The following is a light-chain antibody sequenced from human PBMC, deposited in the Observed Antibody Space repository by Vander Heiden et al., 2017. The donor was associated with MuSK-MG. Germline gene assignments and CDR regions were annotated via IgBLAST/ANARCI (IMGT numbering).Light chain of an antibody. CDR3: QQSDSTPPIT. CDR1: QSISSY. Sequence: DIQMTQSPSSLSASVGDRVTITCRASQSISSYLNWYQQKPGKAPKLLIYAASSLQSGVPSRFSGSGYGTDFTLTISSRQPEHFATYYCQQSDSTPPITFGQGTRLEIK. CDR2: AAS. J-gene: IGKJ5*01. V-gene: IGKV1-39*01.